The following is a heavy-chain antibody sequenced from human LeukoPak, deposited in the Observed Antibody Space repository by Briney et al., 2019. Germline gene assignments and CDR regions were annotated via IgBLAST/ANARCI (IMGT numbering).Heavy chain of an antibody. J-gene: IGHJ6*02. Sequence: PSETLSLTCDVSGASINNYYWSWMRQPPGKGLQWIGSIYYTGMTNYDPSLKSRVTISLDTSNHRFSLKLTSVTAADTAVYYCARDSPQPVWGQGTTVTVSS. CDR1: GASINNYY. D-gene: IGHD5-18*01. V-gene: IGHV4-59*01. CDR3: ARDSPQPV. CDR2: IYYTGMT.